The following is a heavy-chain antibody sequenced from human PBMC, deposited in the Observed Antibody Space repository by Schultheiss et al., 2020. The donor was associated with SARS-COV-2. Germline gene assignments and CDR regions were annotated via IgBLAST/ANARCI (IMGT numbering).Heavy chain of an antibody. CDR3: ARGGIAVAGFDY. J-gene: IGHJ4*02. V-gene: IGHV3-30*01. Sequence: GGSLRLSCAASGFTFSSYSLHWVRQAPGKGLEWVAVISYDGSNKFYADSVKGRFTISRDNSKNTLYLQMNSLRAEDTGVYYCARGGIAVAGFDYWGQGTLVTVSS. D-gene: IGHD6-19*01. CDR1: GFTFSSYS. CDR2: ISYDGSNK.